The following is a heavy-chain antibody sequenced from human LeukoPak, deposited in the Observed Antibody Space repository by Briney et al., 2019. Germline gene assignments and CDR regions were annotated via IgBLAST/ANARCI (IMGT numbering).Heavy chain of an antibody. CDR2: IIPIFGTA. J-gene: IGHJ6*03. CDR3: ARNPMVRGVIISHYYYYMDV. D-gene: IGHD3-10*01. CDR1: GGTFSSYA. V-gene: IGHV1-69*05. Sequence: SVKVSCKASGGTFSSYAISWVRQAPGQGLEWIGGIIPIFGTANYAQKFQGRVTITTDESTSTAYMELSSLRSEDTAVYYCARNPMVRGVIISHYYYYMDVWGKGTTVTVSS.